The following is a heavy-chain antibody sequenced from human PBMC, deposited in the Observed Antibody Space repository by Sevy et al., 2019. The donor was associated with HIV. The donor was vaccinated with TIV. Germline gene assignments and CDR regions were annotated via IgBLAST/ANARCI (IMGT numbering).Heavy chain of an antibody. D-gene: IGHD2-2*01. J-gene: IGHJ5*02. CDR1: GGSISSGGYY. Sequence: SETLSLTCTVSGGSISSGGYYWSWIRQHPGKGLEWIGYIYYSGSTYYNPSLKNRVTISVDTSKNQFSLKLSSVTAADMAVYYCARGRPDSDYCSSTSCYYEWFDPWGQGTLVTVSS. V-gene: IGHV4-31*03. CDR2: IYYSGST. CDR3: ARGRPDSDYCSSTSCYYEWFDP.